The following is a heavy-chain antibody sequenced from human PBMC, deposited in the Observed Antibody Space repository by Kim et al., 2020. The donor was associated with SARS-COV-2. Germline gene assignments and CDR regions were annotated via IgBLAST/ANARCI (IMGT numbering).Heavy chain of an antibody. CDR2: ISGSGGST. Sequence: GGSLRLSCAASGFTFSSYAMSWVRQAPGKGLEWVSAISGSGGSTYYADSVKGRFTISRDNSKNTLYLQMNSLRAEDTAVYYCAKGTGYSSSWPDRRGYYYYGMDVWGQGTTVTVS. D-gene: IGHD6-13*01. J-gene: IGHJ6*02. CDR3: AKGTGYSSSWPDRRGYYYYGMDV. CDR1: GFTFSSYA. V-gene: IGHV3-23*01.